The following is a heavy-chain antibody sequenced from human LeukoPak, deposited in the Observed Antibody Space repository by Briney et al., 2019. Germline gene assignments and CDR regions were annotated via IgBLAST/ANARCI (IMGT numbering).Heavy chain of an antibody. D-gene: IGHD3-10*02. CDR2: IDSSSRTI. V-gene: IGHV3-48*01. J-gene: IGHJ6*04. CDR1: GFTFSSYS. Sequence: GGSLRLSCAASGFTFSSYSMNWVRQAPGKGLDWVSYIDSSSRTIHYADSVKGRFTISRDNAKNSLYLQMNSLRAEDTAVYYCAELGITMIGGVWGKGTTVTISS. CDR3: AELGITMIGGV.